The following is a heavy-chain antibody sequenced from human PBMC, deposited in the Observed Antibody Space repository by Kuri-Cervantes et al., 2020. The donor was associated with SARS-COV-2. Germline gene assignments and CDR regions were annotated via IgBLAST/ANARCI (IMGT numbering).Heavy chain of an antibody. V-gene: IGHV3-30*18. Sequence: GGSLRLSCTASVFTLSSFAMHWVRQAPGKGLEWVAVISDDGSNKFYSDSVRGRFTISRDNSKNTLYLQMDSLRVEDTAVYYCVKDFWGGYPTYYFDYWGQGTQVTVSS. D-gene: IGHD3-3*01. CDR1: VFTLSSFA. J-gene: IGHJ4*02. CDR2: ISDDGSNK. CDR3: VKDFWGGYPTYYFDY.